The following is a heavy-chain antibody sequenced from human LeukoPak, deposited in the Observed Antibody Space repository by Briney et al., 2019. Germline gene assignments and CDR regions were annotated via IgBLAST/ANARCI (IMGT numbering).Heavy chain of an antibody. D-gene: IGHD2-2*01. V-gene: IGHV3-48*04. CDR1: GFTFSRYA. CDR2: ISSSSSTI. Sequence: PGGSLRLSCAASGFTFSRYAMNWVRQAPGKGLEWVSYISSSSSTIYYADSVRGRFTISRDNAKNSLYLQMDSLRAEDTAVYYCARERGGYCGRTSCSNTFDIWGQGTMVTVSS. J-gene: IGHJ3*02. CDR3: ARERGGYCGRTSCSNTFDI.